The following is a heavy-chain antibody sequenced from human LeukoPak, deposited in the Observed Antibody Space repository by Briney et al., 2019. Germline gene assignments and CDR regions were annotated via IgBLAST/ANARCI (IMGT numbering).Heavy chain of an antibody. CDR2: ISSNGGST. J-gene: IGHJ4*02. D-gene: IGHD2-2*01. CDR1: GFTFSSYA. V-gene: IGHV3-64*01. CDR3: ARGPYCSSTSCFPLLDY. Sequence: GGSLRLSCGASGFTFSSYAMYWVRQAPGKGLEYVSAISSNGGSTYYANSVKGRFTISRDNSKNTLYLEMGSLRTEDMGVYYCARGPYCSSTSCFPLLDYWGQGTLVTVSS.